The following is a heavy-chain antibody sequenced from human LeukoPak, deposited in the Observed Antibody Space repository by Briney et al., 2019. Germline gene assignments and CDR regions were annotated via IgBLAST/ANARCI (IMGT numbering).Heavy chain of an antibody. V-gene: IGHV4-59*01. CDR1: GGSISSYY. J-gene: IGHJ4*02. CDR3: ARAGYSGYEDH. Sequence: SETLSLTCTVSGGSISSYYWSWIRQPPGKGLEWIGYIYYSGSTNYNPSLKSRVTISVDTSKNQFSLKLSSVTAADTAVYYCARAGYSGYEDHWGQGTLVTVSS. CDR2: IYYSGST. D-gene: IGHD5-12*01.